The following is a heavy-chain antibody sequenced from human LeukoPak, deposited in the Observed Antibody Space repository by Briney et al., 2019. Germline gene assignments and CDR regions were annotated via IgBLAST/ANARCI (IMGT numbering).Heavy chain of an antibody. CDR1: GFSFNTYW. Sequence: GGSLRLSCAASGFSFNTYWMTWVRQAPGKGLEWVANRKQDGSEKDYVDSVKGRFTISRDNGKNSLYLEMNSLRGDDTAVYYCARVRGDRDILTGYFKLYFDYWGQGTLVTVSS. CDR2: RKQDGSEK. J-gene: IGHJ4*02. CDR3: ARVRGDRDILTGYFKLYFDY. D-gene: IGHD3-9*01. V-gene: IGHV3-7*04.